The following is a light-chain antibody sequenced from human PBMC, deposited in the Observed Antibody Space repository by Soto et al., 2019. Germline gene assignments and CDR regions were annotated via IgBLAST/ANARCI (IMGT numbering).Light chain of an antibody. Sequence: QSALTQPASVSGSPGQSIAISCTGSSSDIGIYKYVSWYQQHPGKVPKLIIYEVTNRPSGVSNRFSGSKSGNTASLTISGLQAEDEAEYYCSSYTTSSTRVFGPGTKLIVL. V-gene: IGLV2-14*01. CDR1: SSDIGIYKY. CDR3: SSYTTSSTRV. J-gene: IGLJ1*01. CDR2: EVT.